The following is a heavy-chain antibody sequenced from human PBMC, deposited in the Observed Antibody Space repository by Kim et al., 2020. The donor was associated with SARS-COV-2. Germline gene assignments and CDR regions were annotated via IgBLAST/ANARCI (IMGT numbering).Heavy chain of an antibody. CDR1: GGTFSSYA. D-gene: IGHD1-26*01. Sequence: SVKVSCKASGGTFSSYAISWVRQAPGQGLEWMGRIIPILGIANYAQKFQGRVTITADKSTSTAYMELSSLRSEDTAVYYCARDHPIVGADYWGQGTLVTVSS. V-gene: IGHV1-69*04. J-gene: IGHJ4*02. CDR3: ARDHPIVGADY. CDR2: IIPILGIA.